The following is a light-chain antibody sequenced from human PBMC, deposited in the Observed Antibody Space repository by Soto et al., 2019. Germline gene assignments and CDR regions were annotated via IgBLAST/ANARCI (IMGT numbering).Light chain of an antibody. J-gene: IGLJ1*01. CDR2: DVS. Sequence: QAALNQPRSGSGAPGQAVTISCTGNKSVVGGYNYVSWYQQHPGKAPKVMIYDVSKRPSGVPDRFSGSKSGNTASLTISGLQAEDEADYYCCSYAGSPYVFGTGTKVTVL. CDR3: CSYAGSPYV. V-gene: IGLV2-11*01. CDR1: KSVVGGYNY.